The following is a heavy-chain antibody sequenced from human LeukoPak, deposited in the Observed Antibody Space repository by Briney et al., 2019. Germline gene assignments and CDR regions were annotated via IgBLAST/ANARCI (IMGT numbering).Heavy chain of an antibody. D-gene: IGHD6-13*01. CDR2: ISYDGSNK. V-gene: IGHV3-30*04. CDR1: GFTFSSYA. CDR3: AKTAGIAAAADFDY. Sequence: SGGSLRLSCAASGFTFSSYAMHWVRQAPGKGLEWVAVISYDGSNKYYADSVKGRFTISRDNSKNTLYLQMNSLRAEDTAVYYCAKTAGIAAAADFDYWGQGTLVTVSS. J-gene: IGHJ4*02.